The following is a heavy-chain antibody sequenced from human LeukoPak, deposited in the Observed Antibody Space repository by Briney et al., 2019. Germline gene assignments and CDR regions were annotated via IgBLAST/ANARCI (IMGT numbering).Heavy chain of an antibody. D-gene: IGHD3-10*01. CDR1: GYTFTGYY. V-gene: IGHV1-2*02. CDR3: ARIPSGSYYNPSVAFDI. CDR2: INPNSGGT. J-gene: IGHJ3*02. Sequence: ASVKVSCTASGYTFTGYYMHWVRQAPGQGLEWMGWINPNSGGTNYAQKFQGRVTMTRDTSISTAYMELSRLRSDDTAVYYCARIPSGSYYNPSVAFDIWGQGTMVTVSS.